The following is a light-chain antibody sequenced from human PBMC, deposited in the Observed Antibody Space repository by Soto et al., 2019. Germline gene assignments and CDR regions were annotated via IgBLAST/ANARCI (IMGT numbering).Light chain of an antibody. J-gene: IGLJ2*01. CDR1: KLGDKY. Sequence: SSELTQPPSLSVSPGQTASITCSGDKLGDKYACWYQQKPGQSPLLVIYQDTKRPSGIPERFSGSNSGNTATLTISGTQAMDEADYYCQAWDSSTVVFGGGTKLTVL. CDR2: QDT. CDR3: QAWDSSTVV. V-gene: IGLV3-1*01.